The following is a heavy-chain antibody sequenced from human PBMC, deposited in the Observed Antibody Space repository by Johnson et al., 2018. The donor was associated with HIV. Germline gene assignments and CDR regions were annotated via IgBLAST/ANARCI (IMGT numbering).Heavy chain of an antibody. J-gene: IGHJ3*01. D-gene: IGHD3-22*01. Sequence: QVQLVESGGGLKQPGGSLRLSCAASGFTFSSYAMHWVRQAPGKGLEWVAVISYDGSNKYYADSVKGRFTISRDNSKNTLYLQMNSLRAEDTAVYYCARGGARYTYDNDDAYLLHAFDFWGQGTMVTVSS. CDR1: GFTFSSYA. CDR2: ISYDGSNK. CDR3: ARGGARYTYDNDDAYLLHAFDF. V-gene: IGHV3-30-3*01.